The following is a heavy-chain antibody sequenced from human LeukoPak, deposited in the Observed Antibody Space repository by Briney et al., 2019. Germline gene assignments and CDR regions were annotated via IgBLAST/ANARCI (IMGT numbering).Heavy chain of an antibody. CDR2: IYYSGNT. V-gene: IGHV4-39*07. Sequence: SETLSLTCIVSGGSISSSSYYWGWIRQPPGKGLEWIGNIYYSGNTYYSPSLKSRVTISVDTSKNQFSLHLTSVSAADTAVYYCAKDSLNYGSGSYYFDYWGQGTLVTVSS. D-gene: IGHD3-10*01. CDR3: AKDSLNYGSGSYYFDY. CDR1: GGSISSSSYY. J-gene: IGHJ4*02.